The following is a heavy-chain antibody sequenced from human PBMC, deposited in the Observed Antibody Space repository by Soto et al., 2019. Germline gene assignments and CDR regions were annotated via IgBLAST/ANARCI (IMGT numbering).Heavy chain of an antibody. D-gene: IGHD3-22*01. CDR3: ASPAPVMGYDSSGYDAFDI. CDR2: IYYSGST. Sequence: SETLSLTCTVSGGSISSYYWSWIRQPPGKGLEWIGYIYYSGSTNYNPSLKSRVTISVDTSKNQFSLKLSSVTAADTAVYYCASPAPVMGYDSSGYDAFDIWGQGTMVTVSS. CDR1: GGSISSYY. J-gene: IGHJ3*02. V-gene: IGHV4-59*08.